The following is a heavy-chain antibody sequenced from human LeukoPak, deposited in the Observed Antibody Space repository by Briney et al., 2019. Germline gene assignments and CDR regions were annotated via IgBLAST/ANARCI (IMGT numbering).Heavy chain of an antibody. Sequence: SETLSLTCTVSGGSISSGGYYWSWIRQPPGKGLEWIGYIYHSGSTYYNPSLKSRVTISVDRSKNQFSLKLSSVTAADTAVYYCARDLGLYGDYYFDYWGQGTLVTVSS. CDR3: ARDLGLYGDYYFDY. V-gene: IGHV4-30-2*01. CDR1: GGSISSGGYY. J-gene: IGHJ4*02. CDR2: IYHSGST. D-gene: IGHD4-17*01.